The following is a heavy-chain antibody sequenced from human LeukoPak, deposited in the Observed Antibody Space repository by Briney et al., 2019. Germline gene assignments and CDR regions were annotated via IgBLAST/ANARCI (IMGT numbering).Heavy chain of an antibody. CDR3: ARDSWSTESSSIHAFDI. V-gene: IGHV4-31*03. J-gene: IGHJ3*02. Sequence: SETLSLTCTVSGGSISSGGYYWSWIRQHPGKGLEWIGYIYYSGSTYYNPSLKSRVTISVDTSKNQFSLQLNSVTPEDTAVYYCARDSWSTESSSIHAFDIWGQGTMVTVSS. D-gene: IGHD6-6*01. CDR1: GGSISSGGYY. CDR2: IYYSGST.